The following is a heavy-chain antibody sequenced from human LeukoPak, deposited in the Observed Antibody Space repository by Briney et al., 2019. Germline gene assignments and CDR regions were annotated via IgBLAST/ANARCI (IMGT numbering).Heavy chain of an antibody. CDR1: GFTFSSYA. V-gene: IGHV3-23*01. CDR3: AKATVVTGALDY. D-gene: IGHD4-23*01. CDR2: ISGSGGST. Sequence: GGSLRLSCAASGFTFSSYAMSWVRQAPGKGLEWVSAISGSGGSTYYADSVKGRFTISRDNSKNTLYLQMNGLRAEDTAVYYCAKATVVTGALDYWGQGTLVTVSS. J-gene: IGHJ4*02.